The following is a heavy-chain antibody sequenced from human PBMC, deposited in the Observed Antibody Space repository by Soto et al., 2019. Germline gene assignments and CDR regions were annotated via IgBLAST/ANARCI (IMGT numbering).Heavy chain of an antibody. CDR3: ATAGVRVMRAVNWFDP. Sequence: GASVKVSCKVSGYTLTELSMHWVRQAPGKGLEWMGGFDPEDGETIYAQKFQGRVTMTEDTSTDTAYMELSSLRSEDTAVYYCATAGVRVMRAVNWFDPWGQGTLVTVSS. D-gene: IGHD2-15*01. CDR2: FDPEDGET. J-gene: IGHJ5*02. CDR1: GYTLTELS. V-gene: IGHV1-24*01.